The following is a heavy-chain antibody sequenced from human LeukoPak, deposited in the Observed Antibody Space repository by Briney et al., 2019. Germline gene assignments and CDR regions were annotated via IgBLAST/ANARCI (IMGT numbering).Heavy chain of an antibody. CDR2: IHSSSGSI. CDR3: ARDLAWDAFDI. Sequence: PGGSLRLSCAASGFTFSSYAMSWVRQAPGKGLELVSSIHSSSGSIYYADSLKGRFTISRDNAKNSLYLQMNSLRAEDTAVYYCARDLAWDAFDIWGQGTMVTVSS. CDR1: GFTFSSYA. V-gene: IGHV3-21*01. J-gene: IGHJ3*02.